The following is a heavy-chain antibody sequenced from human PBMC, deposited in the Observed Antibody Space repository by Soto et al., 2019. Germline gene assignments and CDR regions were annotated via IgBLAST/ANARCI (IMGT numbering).Heavy chain of an antibody. Sequence: SETLSLTCAVYGGSFSGYYWSWIRQPPGKGLEWIGEINHSGSTNYNPSLKSRVTISVDTSKNQSSLKLSSVTAADTAVYYCALVSNYGDWQRFDYWGQGTLVTVSS. CDR3: ALVSNYGDWQRFDY. V-gene: IGHV4-34*01. D-gene: IGHD4-17*01. J-gene: IGHJ4*02. CDR1: GGSFSGYY. CDR2: INHSGST.